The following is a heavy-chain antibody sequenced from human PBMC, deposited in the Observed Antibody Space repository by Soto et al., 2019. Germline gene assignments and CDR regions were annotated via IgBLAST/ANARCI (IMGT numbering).Heavy chain of an antibody. V-gene: IGHV3-66*01. CDR1: GFTVSSNY. CDR3: ATGVTRDYLFQH. J-gene: IGHJ1*01. CDR2: LYSGGTT. Sequence: EVQLVESGGGLVQPGGSLRLSCAATGFTVSSNYMSWVRQAPGKGLEWVSILYSGGTTYYADSVKGRFTISRDSSKNSLYLQMNSLRAEDTAVYYCATGVTRDYLFQHLGQGTLVTVSS. D-gene: IGHD3-10*01.